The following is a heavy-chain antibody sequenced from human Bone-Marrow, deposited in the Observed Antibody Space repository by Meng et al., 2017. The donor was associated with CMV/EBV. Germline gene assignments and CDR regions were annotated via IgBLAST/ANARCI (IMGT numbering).Heavy chain of an antibody. Sequence: TLSLTCTVSGGSVSSGSYYWSWIRQPPGKALEWLALIYWNDDKRYSPSLKSRLTITKDTSKNQVVLTMTNMDPVDTATYYCAHRFSSGWYGLGWFDPWGQGTLVTVSS. J-gene: IGHJ5*02. CDR3: AHRFSSGWYGLGWFDP. V-gene: IGHV2-5*01. D-gene: IGHD6-19*01. CDR2: IYWNDDK. CDR1: GGSVSSGSYY.